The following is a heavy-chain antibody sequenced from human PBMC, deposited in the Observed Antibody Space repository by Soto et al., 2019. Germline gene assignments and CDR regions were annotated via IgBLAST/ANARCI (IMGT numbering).Heavy chain of an antibody. V-gene: IGHV1-3*01. D-gene: IGHD1-1*01. CDR1: GYTFTTHA. J-gene: IGHJ6*02. CDR3: ARGKGMEENYYYYGLDI. CDR2: ISGGTGQT. Sequence: ASVKVSCKASGYTFTTHAMHWVRQAPGQSLEWMGWISGGTGQTKHSQRLQGRVNITRDTSASTAYMELSSLRSEDTAVYYCARGKGMEENYYYYGLDIWGQGTTVTVSS.